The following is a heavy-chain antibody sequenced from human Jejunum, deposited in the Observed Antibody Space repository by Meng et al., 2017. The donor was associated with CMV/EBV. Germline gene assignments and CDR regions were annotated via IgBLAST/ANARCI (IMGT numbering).Heavy chain of an antibody. Sequence: LRRSCAASGFTLSDYYMAWIRQAPGKGLEWISYITGFSTAIYYADSVKGRFTISRDNARNSLYLQMNILRAEDTAVYYCARGNYGLDYWGQGTLVTVSS. CDR1: GFTLSDYY. J-gene: IGHJ4*02. D-gene: IGHD4-17*01. CDR3: ARGNYGLDY. CDR2: ITGFSTAI. V-gene: IGHV3-11*01.